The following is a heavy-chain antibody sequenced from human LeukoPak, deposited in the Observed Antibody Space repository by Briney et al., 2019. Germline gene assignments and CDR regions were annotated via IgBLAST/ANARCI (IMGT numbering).Heavy chain of an antibody. CDR1: GVSISSSNSY. CDR3: ARKWGNWFDP. D-gene: IGHD1-26*01. Sequence: PSETLSLTCTVSGVSISSSNSYWGWIRQPPGKGLEWIGSIYYSGNTYYNASLKSRVTISVDTSKNQFSLKLSSVTAADTAVYYCARKWGNWFDPWGQGTLVTVSS. CDR2: IYYSGNT. J-gene: IGHJ5*02. V-gene: IGHV4-39*07.